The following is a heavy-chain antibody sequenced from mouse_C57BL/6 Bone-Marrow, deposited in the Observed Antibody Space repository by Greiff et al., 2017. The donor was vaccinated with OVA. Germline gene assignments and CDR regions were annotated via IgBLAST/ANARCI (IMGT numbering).Heavy chain of an antibody. D-gene: IGHD1-1*01. CDR2: IYPGSGST. J-gene: IGHJ4*01. Sequence: VQLQQPGAELVKPGASVKMSCKASGYTFTSYWITWVKQRPGQGLEWIGDIYPGSGSTNYNEKFQSKATLTVDTSSSTAYMQLSSLTSEDSAVYYCARQYYGSPFYAMDYWGQGTSVTVSS. CDR1: GYTFTSYW. V-gene: IGHV1-55*01. CDR3: ARQYYGSPFYAMDY.